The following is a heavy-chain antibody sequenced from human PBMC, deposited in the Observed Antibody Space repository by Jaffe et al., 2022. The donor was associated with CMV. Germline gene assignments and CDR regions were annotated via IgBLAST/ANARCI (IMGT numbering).Heavy chain of an antibody. V-gene: IGHV3-21*01. Sequence: EVQLVESGGGLVKPGGSLRLSCATSGFTFSGYSVNWVRQAPGKGLEWVSFISSTATYIYYADSVKGRFTISRDNARNSLYLQMNSLRAEDTAVYYCATVNRNYYGMDVWGQGTTVTVS. CDR1: GFTFSGYS. CDR3: ATVNRNYYGMDV. CDR2: ISSTATYI. D-gene: IGHD3-10*02. J-gene: IGHJ6*02.